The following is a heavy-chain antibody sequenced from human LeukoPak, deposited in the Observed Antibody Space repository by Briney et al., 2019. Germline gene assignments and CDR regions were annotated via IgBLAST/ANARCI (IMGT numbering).Heavy chain of an antibody. CDR3: AADVGYCSGGSCYPYGMDV. J-gene: IGHJ6*02. CDR2: INPNNGVT. CDR1: GYTFTGYY. D-gene: IGHD2-15*01. Sequence: EASVKVSCKASGYTFTGYYVIWVRQAPGQGLEWMGRINPNNGVTNYAQKFQGRVTMTTDASISTAYMELSSLRSEDTAVYYCAADVGYCSGGSCYPYGMDVWGQGTTVTVSS. V-gene: IGHV1-2*06.